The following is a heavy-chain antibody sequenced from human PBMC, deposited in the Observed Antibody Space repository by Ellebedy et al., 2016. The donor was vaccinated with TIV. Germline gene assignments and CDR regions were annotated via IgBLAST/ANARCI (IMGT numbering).Heavy chain of an antibody. D-gene: IGHD3-10*01. J-gene: IGHJ3*02. Sequence: GESLKISXEVSGFTFSSYWMSWVRQAPGKGLEWVANIKQDGSEKYYVDSVKGRFTISRDNAKKSLYLQLNSLRAEDTAVYFCARPPGRGALDIWGQGTMVTVSS. CDR1: GFTFSSYW. V-gene: IGHV3-7*01. CDR2: IKQDGSEK. CDR3: ARPPGRGALDI.